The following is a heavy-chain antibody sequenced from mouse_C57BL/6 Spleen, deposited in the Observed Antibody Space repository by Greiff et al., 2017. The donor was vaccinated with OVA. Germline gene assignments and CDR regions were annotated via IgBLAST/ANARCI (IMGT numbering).Heavy chain of an antibody. D-gene: IGHD2-4*01. J-gene: IGHJ3*01. CDR2: ISSGGSYT. V-gene: IGHV5-6*01. CDR3: ARLRDYDYDEGFAY. CDR1: GFTFSSYG. Sequence: VQLKESGGDLVKPGGSLKLSCAASGFTFSSYGMSWVRQTPDKRLEWVATISSGGSYTYYPDSVKGRFTISRDNAKNTLYLQMSSLKSEDTAMYYCARLRDYDYDEGFAYWGQGTLVTVSA.